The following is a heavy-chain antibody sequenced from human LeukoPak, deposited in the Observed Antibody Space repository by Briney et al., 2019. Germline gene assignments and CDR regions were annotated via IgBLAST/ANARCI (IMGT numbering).Heavy chain of an antibody. J-gene: IGHJ4*02. Sequence: GGSLRLSCAASGFTFSSYWMSWVRQAPGKGREWVANIKQDGSEKHYVDSVKGRFTISRDNAKKSLFLHMNSLRVEDTVVYHCARGSEYTSSTNYYFDYWGQGTLVTVSS. V-gene: IGHV3-7*01. CDR2: IKQDGSEK. CDR3: ARGSEYTSSTNYYFDY. CDR1: GFTFSSYW. D-gene: IGHD6-6*01.